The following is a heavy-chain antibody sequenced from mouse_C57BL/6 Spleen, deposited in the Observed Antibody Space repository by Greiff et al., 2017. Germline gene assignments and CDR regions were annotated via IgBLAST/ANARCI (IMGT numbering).Heavy chain of an antibody. CDR2: INPNNGGT. J-gene: IGHJ2*01. V-gene: IGHV1-26*01. CDR1: GYTFTDYY. CDR3: ARGETFDY. Sequence: VQLQQSGPELVKPGASVKISCKASGYTFTDYYMNWVKQSHGKSLEWIGDINPNNGGTSYNQKFKGKATLTVDKSSSTAYMELRILTSEDSAVYYCARGETFDYWGQGTTLTVSS.